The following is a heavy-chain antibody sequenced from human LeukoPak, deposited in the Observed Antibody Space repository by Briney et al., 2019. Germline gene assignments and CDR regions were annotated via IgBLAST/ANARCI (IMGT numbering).Heavy chain of an antibody. Sequence: GGSLRLSCAASGFTFSTYAMSWVRQAPGKGLEWVSAISGSGGSTYYADSVKGRFTISRDNSKNTLYLQMNSLRAEDTAVYYCAKDRRKTNSSGYYYYFDYWGQGTLVTVSS. V-gene: IGHV3-23*01. CDR1: GFTFSTYA. CDR2: ISGSGGST. J-gene: IGHJ4*02. D-gene: IGHD3-22*01. CDR3: AKDRRKTNSSGYYYYFDY.